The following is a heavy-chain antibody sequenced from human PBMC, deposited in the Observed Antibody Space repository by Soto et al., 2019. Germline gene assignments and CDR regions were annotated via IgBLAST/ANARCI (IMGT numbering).Heavy chain of an antibody. V-gene: IGHV4-59*11. CDR1: GGSIYGLY. J-gene: IGHJ5*01. D-gene: IGHD3-22*01. CDR2: IYYNGAT. Sequence: QVQLQESGPGLVKPLETLSITCTVSGGSIYGLYWSWIRQPPGKSLEWIGYIYYNGATNYNPSLKSRVTISVDHSATQLAQNQNYLTAPDANAYYYAPGMGRKNGIFDAWG. CDR3: APGMGRKNGIFDA.